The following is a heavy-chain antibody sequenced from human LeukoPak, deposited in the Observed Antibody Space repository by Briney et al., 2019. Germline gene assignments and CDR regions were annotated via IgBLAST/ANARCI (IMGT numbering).Heavy chain of an antibody. D-gene: IGHD1-26*01. V-gene: IGHV3-48*03. Sequence: PGGSLRLSCAASGFTFSSYEMNWVRQAPGKGLEWVSYISSSGSTIYYADSVKGRFTISRDNAKNSLYLQMNSLRAEDTAVYYCARVAGGKSGSSQFDYWGRGTLVTVSS. J-gene: IGHJ4*02. CDR2: ISSSGSTI. CDR3: ARVAGGKSGSSQFDY. CDR1: GFTFSSYE.